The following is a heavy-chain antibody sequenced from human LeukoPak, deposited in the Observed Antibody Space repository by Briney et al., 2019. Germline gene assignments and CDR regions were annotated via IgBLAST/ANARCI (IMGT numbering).Heavy chain of an antibody. CDR1: GYTFTGYF. CDR3: ARNYYGSGIYYNPGGY. D-gene: IGHD3-10*01. J-gene: IGHJ4*02. Sequence: GASVKVSCKASGYTFTGYFMHWVRQAPGQGLEWMGWINPYTGGANYAQKFQGRVAMTRDTSISTVYMELSWLRFDDTAVYYCARNYYGSGIYYNPGGYWGQGTLVTVSS. V-gene: IGHV1-2*02. CDR2: INPYTGGA.